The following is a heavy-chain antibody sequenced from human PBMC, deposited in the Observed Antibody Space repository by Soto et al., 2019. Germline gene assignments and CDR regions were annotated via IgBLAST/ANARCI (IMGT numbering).Heavy chain of an antibody. D-gene: IGHD2-2*01. V-gene: IGHV1-18*01. J-gene: IGHJ4*02. CDR3: ARDYCSSTGCYGPDY. CDR1: GYTFTSYG. CDR2: ISTYNGDT. Sequence: QVQLVQSGAEVKRPGASVKVSCKASGYTFTSYGISWVRQAPGQGLEWMGWISTYNGDTKYAQRLQGRVTMTTDTSTTTVSMELRSVRSDDTAVYYCARDYCSSTGCYGPDYWGQGTLVTVSS.